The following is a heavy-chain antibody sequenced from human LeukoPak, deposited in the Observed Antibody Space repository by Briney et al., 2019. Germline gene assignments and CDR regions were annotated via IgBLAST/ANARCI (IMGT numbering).Heavy chain of an antibody. Sequence: GGSLRLSCAASGLTFSNYAMSWVRRAPGKGLECVSGISGSGGSTNYADSVKGRFTISRDNSKNTLYLQMKSLRDEDTAVYYCAKGQSDYGTGFDFWGQGTLVTVSS. D-gene: IGHD4-17*01. CDR2: ISGSGGST. CDR3: AKGQSDYGTGFDF. J-gene: IGHJ4*02. CDR1: GLTFSNYA. V-gene: IGHV3-23*01.